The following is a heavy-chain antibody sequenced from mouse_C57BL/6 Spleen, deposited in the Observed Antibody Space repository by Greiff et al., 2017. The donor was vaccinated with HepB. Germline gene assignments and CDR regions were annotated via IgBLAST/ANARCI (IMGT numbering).Heavy chain of an antibody. J-gene: IGHJ3*01. D-gene: IGHD1-1*01. CDR1: GFTFSNYW. CDR3: TGDYYGSGRGFAY. V-gene: IGHV6-3*01. CDR2: IRLKSDNYAT. Sequence: EVKVEESGGGLVQPGGSMKLSCVASGFTFSNYWMNWVRQSPEKGLEWVAQIRLKSDNYATHYAESVKGRFTISRDDSKSSVYLQMNNLRAEDTGIYYCTGDYYGSGRGFAYWGQGTLVTVSA.